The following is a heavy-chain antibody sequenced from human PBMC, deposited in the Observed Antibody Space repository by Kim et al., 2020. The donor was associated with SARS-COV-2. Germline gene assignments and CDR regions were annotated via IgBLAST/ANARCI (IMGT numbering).Heavy chain of an antibody. V-gene: IGHV1-69*13. CDR3: ARAYGDYFVGAFDI. CDR2: IIPIFGTA. CDR1: GGTFSSYA. Sequence: SVKVSCKASGGTFSSYAISWVRQAPGQGLEWMGGIIPIFGTANYAQKFQGRVTITADESTSTAYMELSSLRSEDTAVYYCARAYGDYFVGAFDIWGQGTMVTVSS. D-gene: IGHD4-17*01. J-gene: IGHJ3*02.